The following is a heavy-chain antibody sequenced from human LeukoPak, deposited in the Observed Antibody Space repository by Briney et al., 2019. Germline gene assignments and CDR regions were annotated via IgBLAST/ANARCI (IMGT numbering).Heavy chain of an antibody. CDR3: VRHLGRGSGSIPWYFDY. D-gene: IGHD3-10*01. V-gene: IGHV4-39*01. Sequence: SETLSLTCTVSGGSISSSSHYWGWIRQPPGKGLEWIGSIYYSGSTYYNPSLKSRVTISVDTSKNQFSLKLSSVTAADTAVYYCVRHLGRGSGSIPWYFDYWGQGTLVTVFS. CDR1: GGSISSSSHY. CDR2: IYYSGST. J-gene: IGHJ4*02.